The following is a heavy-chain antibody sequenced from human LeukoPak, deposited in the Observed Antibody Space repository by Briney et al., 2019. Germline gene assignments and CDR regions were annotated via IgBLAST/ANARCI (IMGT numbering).Heavy chain of an antibody. D-gene: IGHD3-22*01. V-gene: IGHV3-23*01. J-gene: IGHJ4*02. CDR1: GFTFSSYS. CDR2: ISGSGGST. CDR3: AKPGYYYDSSGYYYFDY. Sequence: GGSLRLSCAASGFTFSSYSMNWVRQAPGKGLEWVSAISGSGGSTYYADSVKGRFTISRDNSKNTLYLQMNSLRAEDTAVYYCAKPGYYYDSSGYYYFDYWGQGTLVTVSS.